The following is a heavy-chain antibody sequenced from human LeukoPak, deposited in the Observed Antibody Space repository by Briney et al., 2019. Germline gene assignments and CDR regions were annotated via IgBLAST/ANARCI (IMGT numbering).Heavy chain of an antibody. J-gene: IGHJ6*02. CDR1: GFTFSSYS. CDR3: ARDVRSLMDV. Sequence: GGSLRLSCAASGFTFSSYSMNWVRQSPGKGLEWLSYISGGNDTRYHADSLKGRFTIPRDNAKNSLYLQMNSLRAEDTAVYYCARDVRSLMDVWGQGTTVTVS. V-gene: IGHV3-48*01. D-gene: IGHD3-10*02. CDR2: ISGGNDTR.